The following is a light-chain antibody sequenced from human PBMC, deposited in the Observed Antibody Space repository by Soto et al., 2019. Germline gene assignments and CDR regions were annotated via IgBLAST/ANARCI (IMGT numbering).Light chain of an antibody. V-gene: IGKV3-15*01. Sequence: EIVMTQSPGTLSLSTGERATLSCRASESVSSSYLACYQQKPGQAPRLLLYGASTRATGIPVRFSGSGFGTEFTLTIRSLQSEDFAVYYCQQYKNWPLFGQGTRLEI. CDR1: ESVSSSY. J-gene: IGKJ5*01. CDR3: QQYKNWPL. CDR2: GAS.